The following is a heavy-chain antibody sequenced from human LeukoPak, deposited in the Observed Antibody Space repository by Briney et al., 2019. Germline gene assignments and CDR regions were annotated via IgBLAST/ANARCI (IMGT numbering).Heavy chain of an antibody. Sequence: SETLSLTCTVSGGSIKSNYWSWIRQPPGKGLEWIGYGYYSGSTNYNPSLKSRVTISLDTSKSQFSLKLSSVTTADTAVYYCARAGYYYYMDVWGKGTTVTVSS. CDR3: ARAGYYYYMDV. J-gene: IGHJ6*03. CDR2: GYYSGST. CDR1: GGSIKSNY. V-gene: IGHV4-59*01.